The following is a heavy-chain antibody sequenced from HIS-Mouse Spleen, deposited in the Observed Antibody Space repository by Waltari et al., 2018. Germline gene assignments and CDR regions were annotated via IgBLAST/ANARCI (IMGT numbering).Heavy chain of an antibody. CDR2: IYYSGST. D-gene: IGHD1-26*01. V-gene: IGHV4-39*07. CDR3: ARDRELYFDY. J-gene: IGHJ4*02. Sequence: QLQLQESGPGLVKPSETLSLTCTVSGGSISSSSYYWGWIRQPPGKGLEWIGCIYYSGSTYYNPSLKSRVTISVDTSKNQFSLKLSSVTAADTAVYYCARDRELYFDYWGQGTLVTVSS. CDR1: GGSISSSSYY.